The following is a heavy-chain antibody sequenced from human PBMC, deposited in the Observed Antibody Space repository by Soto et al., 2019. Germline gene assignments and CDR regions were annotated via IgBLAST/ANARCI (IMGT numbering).Heavy chain of an antibody. V-gene: IGHV4-30-4*01. CDR1: GGSISSGYYY. CDR2: IYYSANT. Sequence: TSETLSLTCSVSGGSISSGYYYWSWIRQPPGKGLEWIGNIYYSANTYYHPSLKSRLIISINTSKNQFSLNVGSVTAAATAVYCGASSSQYGMDVWGQGTTVTVAS. CDR3: ASSSQYGMDV. J-gene: IGHJ6*02.